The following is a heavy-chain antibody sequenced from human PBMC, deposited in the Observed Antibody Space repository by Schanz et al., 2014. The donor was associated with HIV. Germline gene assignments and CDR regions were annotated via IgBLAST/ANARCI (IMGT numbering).Heavy chain of an antibody. CDR2: VWYDGSNK. Sequence: QVQLVESGGGVVHPGRSLRLSCAASGFTFSSYGMHWVRQAPGKGLEWVAVVWYDGSNKYYGDSVKGRFTISRDNSKNTLYLQMNSLRAEDTALYYCAKDMGGVVPAAPFYYYGMDVWGQGTLVTVSS. CDR1: GFTFSSYG. V-gene: IGHV3-33*06. CDR3: AKDMGGVVPAAPFYYYGMDV. J-gene: IGHJ6*02. D-gene: IGHD2-2*01.